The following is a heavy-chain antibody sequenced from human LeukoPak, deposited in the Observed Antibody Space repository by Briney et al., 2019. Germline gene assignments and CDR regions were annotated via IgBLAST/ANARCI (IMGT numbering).Heavy chain of an antibody. D-gene: IGHD6-13*01. CDR2: IYYSGST. CDR1: GGSISSSSYY. V-gene: IGHV4-39*01. CDR3: ATRIAAAGTGFDY. J-gene: IGHJ4*02. Sequence: SETLSLTCTVSGGSISSSSYYWGWIRQPPGKGLEWIVSIYYSGSTYYTPSLKSRVTISVDTSKNQFSLKLSSVTAADTAVYYCATRIAAAGTGFDYWGQGTLVTVSS.